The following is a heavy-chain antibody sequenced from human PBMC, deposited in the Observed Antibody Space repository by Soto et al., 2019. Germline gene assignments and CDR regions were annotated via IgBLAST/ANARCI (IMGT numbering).Heavy chain of an antibody. CDR1: GFIVSDKY. Sequence: GGSLRLSCAASGFIVSDKYMGWVRQTPGTGLEWVSIMYAGGNTYYADSVNGRFTLSRDSSTNTLYLQMNSLRPEDTALYYCVRLFGVYTRPFDLWGQGTPVTVSS. CDR3: VRLFGVYTRPFDL. CDR2: MYAGGNT. V-gene: IGHV3-66*04. J-gene: IGHJ4*02. D-gene: IGHD3-3*01.